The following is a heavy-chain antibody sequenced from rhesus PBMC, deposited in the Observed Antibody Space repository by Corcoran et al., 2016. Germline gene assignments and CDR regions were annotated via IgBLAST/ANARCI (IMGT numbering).Heavy chain of an antibody. D-gene: IGHD3-16*01. Sequence: QLQLQESGPGLVKPSETLSVTCAVSGGSISSSYWSWIRQAHGKGLEWIGYIYGSGSKTNINPSIKSRVTLSVDTSKNQCARKLSSVTAADTAVYFCARAVGISGSYWEHSLDVWGRGVLVTVSS. CDR3: ARAVGISGSYWEHSLDV. CDR1: GGSISSSY. V-gene: IGHV4-169*01. J-gene: IGHJ5-2*02. CDR2: IYGSGSKT.